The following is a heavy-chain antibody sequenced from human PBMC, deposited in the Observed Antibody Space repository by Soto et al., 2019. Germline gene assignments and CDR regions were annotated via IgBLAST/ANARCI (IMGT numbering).Heavy chain of an antibody. CDR3: AKNPGYYYDSTGYHFDY. CDR1: EFTFSNYA. D-gene: IGHD3-22*01. Sequence: EVQLLESGGGLVQPGGSLRPSCAASEFTFSNYAMSWVRQAPGKGLAWVSAISYGGGTTYYADSVKGRFTISRDNSKNTLYLQMNSLRAEDTAVYYCAKNPGYYYDSTGYHFDYWGQGTLVTVSS. V-gene: IGHV3-23*01. J-gene: IGHJ4*02. CDR2: ISYGGGTT.